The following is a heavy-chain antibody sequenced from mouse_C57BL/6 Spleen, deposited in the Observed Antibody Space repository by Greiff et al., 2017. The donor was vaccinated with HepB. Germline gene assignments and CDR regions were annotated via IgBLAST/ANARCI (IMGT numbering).Heavy chain of an antibody. V-gene: IGHV14-4*01. CDR1: GFNIKDDY. CDR3: TTRPTKGV. CDR2: IDPENGDT. D-gene: IGHD1-3*01. J-gene: IGHJ2*01. Sequence: EVQLQQSGAELVRPGASVKLSCTASGFNIKDDYMHWVKQRPEQGLEWIGWIDPENGDTEYASKFQGKATITADTSSNTAYLQLSSLTSEDTAVYYCTTRPTKGVWGQGTTLTVSS.